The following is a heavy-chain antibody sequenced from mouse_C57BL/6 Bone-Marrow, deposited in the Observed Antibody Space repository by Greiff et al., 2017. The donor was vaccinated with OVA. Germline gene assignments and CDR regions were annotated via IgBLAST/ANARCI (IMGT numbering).Heavy chain of an antibody. CDR2: IDPENGDT. CDR3: TTDGMDY. CDR1: GFNIKDDY. Sequence: EVQLQESGAELVRPGASVKLSCTASGFNIKDDYMHWVKQRPEQGLEWIGWIDPENGDTEYASKFQGKATITADTSSNTAYLQLSSLTSEDTAVYYCTTDGMDYWGQGTSVTVSS. D-gene: IGHD2-3*01. J-gene: IGHJ4*01. V-gene: IGHV14-4*01.